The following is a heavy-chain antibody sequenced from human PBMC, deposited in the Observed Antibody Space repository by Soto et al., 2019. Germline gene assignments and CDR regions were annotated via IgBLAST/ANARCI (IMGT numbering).Heavy chain of an antibody. V-gene: IGHV3-48*03. CDR3: ARDQSIAAVYLLTHYYYYGIDV. D-gene: IGHD6-6*01. J-gene: IGHJ6*02. CDR1: GFTFSSYE. CDR2: ISSSGSTI. Sequence: EVQLVESGGGLVQPGGSLRLSCAASGFTFSSYEMNWVRQAPGKGLEWVSYISSSGSTIYYADSVKGRFTISRDNAKNRLYLQMNSLRAADTAVYYCARDQSIAAVYLLTHYYYYGIDVWGQGTTVTVSS.